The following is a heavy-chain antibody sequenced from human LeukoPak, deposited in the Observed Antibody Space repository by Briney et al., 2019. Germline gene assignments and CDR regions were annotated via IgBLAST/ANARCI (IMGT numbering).Heavy chain of an antibody. CDR2: ISSSSSYI. Sequence: PGGSLRLSCAASGFTFSSYSMNWVRQAPGKGLEWVSSISSSSSYIYYADSVKGRFTISRDNAKNSLYLQMNSLRAEDTAVYYCARDGGLLAAGNFDYWGQGTLVTVSS. J-gene: IGHJ4*02. V-gene: IGHV3-21*01. CDR3: ARDGGLLAAGNFDY. CDR1: GFTFSSYS. D-gene: IGHD6-13*01.